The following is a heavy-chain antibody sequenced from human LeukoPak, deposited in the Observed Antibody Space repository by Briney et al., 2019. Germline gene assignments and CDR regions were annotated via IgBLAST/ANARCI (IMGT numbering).Heavy chain of an antibody. CDR3: ARDWGDYYDSSGYIGY. V-gene: IGHV3-30-3*01. Sequence: PGGSLRLSCAASGFTFSSYAMHWVRQAPGKGLEWVAVISYDGSNKYYADSVKGRFTISRDNSKNTLYLQMNSLRAEDTAVYYCARDWGDYYDSSGYIGYWGQGTLVTVSS. CDR2: ISYDGSNK. J-gene: IGHJ4*02. D-gene: IGHD3-22*01. CDR1: GFTFSSYA.